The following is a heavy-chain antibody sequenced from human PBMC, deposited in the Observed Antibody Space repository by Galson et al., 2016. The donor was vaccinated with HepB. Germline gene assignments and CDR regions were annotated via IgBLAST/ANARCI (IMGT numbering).Heavy chain of an antibody. CDR3: ARAYLYCSAGGCYALDY. CDR1: GFTFNSYA. D-gene: IGHD2-15*01. CDR2: IAYDGSIK. V-gene: IGHV3-30-3*01. Sequence: SLRLSCAASGFTFNSYAMHWVRQAPGKGLEWVAVIAYDGSIKKYGDSVKGRFTISRDTSKTTLYLQMNSLGAEDTAVYYCARAYLYCSAGGCYALDYWGQGTLVTVSS. J-gene: IGHJ4*02.